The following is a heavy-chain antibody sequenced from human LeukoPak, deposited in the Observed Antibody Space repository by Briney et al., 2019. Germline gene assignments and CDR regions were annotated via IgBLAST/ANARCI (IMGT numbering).Heavy chain of an antibody. V-gene: IGHV3-30*02. CDR3: ARGRQGSGVTWDY. CDR1: GFTFSNFG. Sequence: GGSLRLSCAASGFTFSNFGMHWVRQAPGKGLEWVAFIRYDGSNKYYADSVKGRFTISRDNAKNSLYLQMNSLRAEDTAVYYCARGRQGSGVTWDYWGQGTLVTVSS. CDR2: IRYDGSNK. J-gene: IGHJ4*02. D-gene: IGHD3-10*01.